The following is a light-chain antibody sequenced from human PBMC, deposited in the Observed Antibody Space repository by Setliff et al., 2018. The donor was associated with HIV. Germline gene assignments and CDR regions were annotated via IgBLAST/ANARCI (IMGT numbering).Light chain of an antibody. V-gene: IGLV1-44*01. CDR3: AAWDDSLNGHV. Sequence: VLTQPPSASGTPGQRVTFSCSGGSSNIGSNTVNWYQQLPGTAPKLLIFANNERPSGVPDRFSGSRSGTSASLAISGLQSEDEADYYCAAWDDSLNGHVFGTGTKVTVL. CDR1: SSNIGSNT. CDR2: ANN. J-gene: IGLJ1*01.